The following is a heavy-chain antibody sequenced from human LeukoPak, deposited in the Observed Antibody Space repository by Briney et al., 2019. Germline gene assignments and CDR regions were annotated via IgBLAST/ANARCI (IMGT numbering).Heavy chain of an antibody. CDR3: ARGLYSGYDY. V-gene: IGHV4-59*01. J-gene: IGHJ4*02. CDR2: IYYTGTT. Sequence: PSETLSLTCTVSGGSISNYFWGWIRQPPGKGLEWIGYIYYTGTTNYNPSLKSRVTISVDTAKNQFSLNVRSVTAADTAVYYCARGLYSGYDYWGQGTPVTVSS. D-gene: IGHD5-12*01. CDR1: GGSISNYF.